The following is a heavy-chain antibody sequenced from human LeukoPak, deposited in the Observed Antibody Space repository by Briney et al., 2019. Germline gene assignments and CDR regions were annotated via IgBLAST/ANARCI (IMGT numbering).Heavy chain of an antibody. Sequence: GGSLRLSCAASGFTFSSYAMSWVRQAPGKGLEWVSAISGSGGSTYYADSVKGRFTISRDNSKNTLYLQMNSLRAEDTAVYYCARGHDYYYSGRQSWFDPWGQGTLVTVSS. J-gene: IGHJ5*02. CDR2: ISGSGGST. CDR1: GFTFSSYA. D-gene: IGHD3-10*01. V-gene: IGHV3-23*01. CDR3: ARGHDYYYSGRQSWFDP.